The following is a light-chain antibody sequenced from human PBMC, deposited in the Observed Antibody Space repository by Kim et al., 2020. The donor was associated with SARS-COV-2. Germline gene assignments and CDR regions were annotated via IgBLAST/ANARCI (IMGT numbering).Light chain of an antibody. CDR2: GKN. CDR3: NSRDSSGNHYV. Sequence: ALGQTVRITCHGDSLRSYYASWYQQKPGQAPVLVIYGKNDRPSGIPDRFSGSSSGNTASLTITGAQAEGEADYYCNSRDSSGNHYVFGTGTKVTVL. J-gene: IGLJ1*01. CDR1: SLRSYY. V-gene: IGLV3-19*01.